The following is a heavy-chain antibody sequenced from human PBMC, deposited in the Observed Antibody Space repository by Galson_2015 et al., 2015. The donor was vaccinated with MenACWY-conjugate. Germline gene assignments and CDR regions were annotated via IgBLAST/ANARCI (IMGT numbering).Heavy chain of an antibody. CDR1: GITFSHCG. CDR2: ISPGSGII. J-gene: IGHJ4*02. CDR3: AWGRNPTVKSMYLDY. Sequence: SLRLSCAASGITFSHCGMNWVRQAPGKGLEWISYISPGSGIIYYADSAKGRFTISRDDAKNSLFLQISSLRDEDTAVYYCAWGRNPTVKSMYLDYWGQGTQVTVSS. V-gene: IGHV3-48*02. D-gene: IGHD1-14*01.